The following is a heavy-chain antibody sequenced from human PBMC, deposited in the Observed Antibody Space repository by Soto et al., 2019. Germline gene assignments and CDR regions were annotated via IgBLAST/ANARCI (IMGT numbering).Heavy chain of an antibody. Sequence: PSETLSLTCTVSGGSISSGDYYWIWIRQPPGKGLEWIGYIYYSGSTYYNPSLKSRVTISVDTSKNQFSLKLSSVTAADTAVYYCARYYDSSGYYDNWGQGTLVTVSS. CDR3: ARYYDSSGYYDN. CDR1: GGSISSGDYY. CDR2: IYYSGST. D-gene: IGHD3-22*01. V-gene: IGHV4-30-4*01. J-gene: IGHJ4*02.